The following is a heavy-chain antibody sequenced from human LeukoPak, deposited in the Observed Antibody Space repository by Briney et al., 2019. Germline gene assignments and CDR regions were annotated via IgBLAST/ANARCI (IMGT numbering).Heavy chain of an antibody. D-gene: IGHD6-19*01. CDR1: GFSFPIYW. J-gene: IGHJ6*03. CDR2: IYPGDSDT. Sequence: RGESLKISCQGSGFSFPIYWIGWVRQMPGEGLEWMGNIYPGDSDTTYSPSFQGQVSISADRSISTAYLQWSSLKTSDSAIYYCARRVGSKSSGYYMDVWGNGTTVTVSS. V-gene: IGHV5-51*01. CDR3: ARRVGSKSSGYYMDV.